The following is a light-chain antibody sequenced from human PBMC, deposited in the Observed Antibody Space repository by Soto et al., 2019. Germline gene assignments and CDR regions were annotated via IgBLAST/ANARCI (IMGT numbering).Light chain of an antibody. J-gene: IGKJ4*01. CDR3: QQGNSFPLT. CDR2: AAS. CDR1: QGVSSS. Sequence: DIQMTQSPSSVSASLGDRVTITCRASQGVSSSLAWYQQKPGKAPKLLIFAASRLQSGVPSRFSGSGSGTDFSLTISSLEPEDSATYYCQQGNSFPLTFGGGTKVEIK. V-gene: IGKV1-12*01.